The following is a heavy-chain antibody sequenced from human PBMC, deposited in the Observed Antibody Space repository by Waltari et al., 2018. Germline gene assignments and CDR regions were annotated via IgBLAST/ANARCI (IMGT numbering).Heavy chain of an antibody. CDR1: GFTFDAYG. V-gene: IGHV3-20*04. CDR2: INWNGGST. D-gene: IGHD2-15*01. Sequence: EVQLVESGGGVVRPGGSLRLSCAASGFTFDAYGMSWVRQAPGKGLVWVSGINWNGGSTGYADSVKGRFTISRDNAKNSLYLQMNSLRAEDTALYYCARAISYCSGGSCQTQGVFYFDYWGQGTLVTVSS. J-gene: IGHJ4*02. CDR3: ARAISYCSGGSCQTQGVFYFDY.